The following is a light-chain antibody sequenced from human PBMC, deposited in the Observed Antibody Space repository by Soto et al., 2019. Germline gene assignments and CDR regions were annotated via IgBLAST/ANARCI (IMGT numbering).Light chain of an antibody. CDR1: QSVSSY. V-gene: IGKV3-20*01. Sequence: EVVLTQSPGTLSLSPGERATLSCRASQSVSSYLVWYQQKPGQAPRLLSYGASSRASGIPGRVSGSGSGTDFTLAINRLGPEDSAVYYCQQFDTSPYTFGQGTKLEIK. CDR2: GAS. J-gene: IGKJ2*01. CDR3: QQFDTSPYT.